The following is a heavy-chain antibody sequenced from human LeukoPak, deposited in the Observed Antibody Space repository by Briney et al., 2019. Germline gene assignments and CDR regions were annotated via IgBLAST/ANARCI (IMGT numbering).Heavy chain of an antibody. V-gene: IGHV4-59*08. CDR1: GGSISSYY. J-gene: IGHJ4*02. CDR2: IYYSGTT. CDR3: ARHSSSWYGFDY. Sequence: KASETLSLTCTVSGGSISSYYWSWIRQPPGKGLEWIGYIYYSGTTNYNPSLKSRVTISVDTSKNQFSLKLSSVTAADTAVYYCARHSSSWYGFDYWGQGTLVTVSS. D-gene: IGHD6-13*01.